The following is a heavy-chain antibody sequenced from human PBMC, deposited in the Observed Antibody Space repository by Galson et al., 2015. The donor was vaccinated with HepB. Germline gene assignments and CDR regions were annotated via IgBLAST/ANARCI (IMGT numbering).Heavy chain of an antibody. CDR2: IVVDSGDT. Sequence: SVKVAGKASGFTFTSSAVQWVRQARGQRLEWMGWIVVDSGDTNYAQKFQERATITRDMSRSTAYMELSSLRSDDTAVYYCAADPYYDERSGYSNLFDDWGQGPLVTVSS. D-gene: IGHD3-22*01. J-gene: IGHJ5*02. CDR1: GFTFTSSA. V-gene: IGHV1-58*01. CDR3: AADPYYDERSGYSNLFDD.